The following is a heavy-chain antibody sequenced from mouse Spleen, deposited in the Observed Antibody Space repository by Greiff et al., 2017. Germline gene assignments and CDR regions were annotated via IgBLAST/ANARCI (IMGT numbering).Heavy chain of an antibody. D-gene: IGHD2-3*01. CDR2: IDPSDSYT. CDR3: ASREDGFFDY. Sequence: QVQLQQSGAELVRPGTSVKLSCKASGYTFTSYWMHWVKQRPGQGLEWIGVIDPSDSYTNYNQKFKGKATLTVDTSSSTAYMQLSSLTSEDSAVYYCASREDGFFDYWGQGTTLTVSS. J-gene: IGHJ2*01. CDR1: GYTFTSYW. V-gene: IGHV1-59*01.